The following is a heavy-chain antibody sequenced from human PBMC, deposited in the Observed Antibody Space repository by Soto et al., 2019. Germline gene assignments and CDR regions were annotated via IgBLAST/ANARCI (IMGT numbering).Heavy chain of an antibody. CDR1: GYTFTSYA. V-gene: IGHV1-18*01. Sequence: ASVKVSCKASGYTFTSYAISWVRQAPGQGLEWMGWISVYNGNTNYAQKLQGRVTMTRDTSTSTVYMELSSLRSEDTAVYYCARGGIVVVPAAESYGMDVWGQGTTVTVSS. CDR3: ARGGIVVVPAAESYGMDV. D-gene: IGHD2-2*01. CDR2: ISVYNGNT. J-gene: IGHJ6*02.